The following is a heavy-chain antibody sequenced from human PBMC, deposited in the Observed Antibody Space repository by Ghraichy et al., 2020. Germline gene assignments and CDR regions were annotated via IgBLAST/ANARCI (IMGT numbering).Heavy chain of an antibody. J-gene: IGHJ6*02. Sequence: ASVKVSCKVSGYTFTELSIHWVRQAPGKGLEWMGGFDPEDGERIYAQKFQGRVNMTEDTSTDTAYMELSSLRSEDTAVYYCVADPRLAGTWYYYYGLDVWGQGTTVTVS. V-gene: IGHV1-24*01. CDR2: FDPEDGER. D-gene: IGHD2-15*01. CDR3: VADPRLAGTWYYYYGLDV. CDR1: GYTFTELS.